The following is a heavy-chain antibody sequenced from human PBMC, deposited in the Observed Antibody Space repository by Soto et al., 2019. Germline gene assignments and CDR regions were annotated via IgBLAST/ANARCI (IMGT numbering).Heavy chain of an antibody. CDR3: ARCNYYDSSGYWAFDY. D-gene: IGHD3-22*01. CDR1: GGSISSGEYY. CDR2: IYYSGST. V-gene: IGHV4-30-4*01. J-gene: IGHJ4*02. Sequence: PSETLSLTCTVSGGSISSGEYYWSWIRHPPGKGLEWIGYIYYSGSTYYNTSLKSRVTISVDTSKNQFSLKLSSVTAADTAVYYCARCNYYDSSGYWAFDYWGQGTLVTVSS.